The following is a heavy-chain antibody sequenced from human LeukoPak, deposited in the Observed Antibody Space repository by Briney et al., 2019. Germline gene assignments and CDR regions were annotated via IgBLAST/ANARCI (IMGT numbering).Heavy chain of an antibody. CDR3: VSNAASGSDAFDI. D-gene: IGHD1-26*01. CDR1: GYTFTSYG. Sequence: ASVKVSCKASGYTFTSYGISWVRQAPGQGLEWMGWISAYNGNTNYAQKLQGRVTMTTDTSTSTAYMELRSLRSDDTAVYYCVSNAASGSDAFDIWGQGTMVTVSS. J-gene: IGHJ3*02. V-gene: IGHV1-18*01. CDR2: ISAYNGNT.